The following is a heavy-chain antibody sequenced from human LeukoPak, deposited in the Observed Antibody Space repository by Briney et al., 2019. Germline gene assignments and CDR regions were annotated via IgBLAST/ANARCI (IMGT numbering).Heavy chain of an antibody. Sequence: SQTLSLTCTVSGGSISSGSYYWSWIRQPAGKGLEWIGRIYTSGSTNYNPSPKSRVTISVDTSKNQFSLKLSSVTAADTAVYYCARGGSSGGFDYWGQGTLVTVSS. CDR1: GGSISSGSYY. J-gene: IGHJ4*02. V-gene: IGHV4-61*02. D-gene: IGHD3-10*01. CDR2: IYTSGST. CDR3: ARGGSSGGFDY.